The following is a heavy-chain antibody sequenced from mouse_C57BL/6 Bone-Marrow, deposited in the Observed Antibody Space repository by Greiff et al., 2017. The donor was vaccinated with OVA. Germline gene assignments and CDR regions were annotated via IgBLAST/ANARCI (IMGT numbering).Heavy chain of an antibody. CDR2: IYPGGGYT. V-gene: IGHV1-63*01. CDR1: GYTFTNYW. J-gene: IGHJ4*01. Sequence: VQLQQSGAELVRPGTSVKMPCKASGYTFTNYWIGWAKQRPGHGLEWIGDIYPGGGYTNYNEKFKGKATLTADKSSSTAYMQFSSLTSEDSAIYYCARWGLLRDYYAMDYWGQGTSVTVSS. D-gene: IGHD1-1*01. CDR3: ARWGLLRDYYAMDY.